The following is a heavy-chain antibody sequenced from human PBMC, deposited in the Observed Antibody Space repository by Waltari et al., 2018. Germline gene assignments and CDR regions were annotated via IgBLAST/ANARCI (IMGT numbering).Heavy chain of an antibody. D-gene: IGHD2-15*01. Sequence: EVKLVESGGGLVQTGGYMRLYCKAYGFTIDHYAMSWVRQAPGKGLEWLSTISKSDGATYYTGTVKGRFTISRDNSQNMLYLQMNSLRDEDTAVYYCAIVIQWWFPGNMNVWGQGTTVTVSS. J-gene: IGHJ6*02. V-gene: IGHV3-23*04. CDR3: AIVIQWWFPGNMNV. CDR2: ISKSDGAT. CDR1: GFTIDHYA.